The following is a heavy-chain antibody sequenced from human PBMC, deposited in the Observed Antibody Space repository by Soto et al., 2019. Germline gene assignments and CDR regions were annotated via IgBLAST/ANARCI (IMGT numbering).Heavy chain of an antibody. CDR2: ISVYNGNT. J-gene: IGHJ4*02. CDR3: PRRLQFSSGWPFDY. D-gene: IGHD6-19*01. CDR1: GYTFSAYG. V-gene: IGHV1-18*01. Sequence: QVQLVQSGGEVKKPGASVKVSCKASGYTFSAYGISWVRQAPGQGLEWMGWISVYNGNTNYAQKLQGRVTMTTDTSTTKAYMELRSLRSDDTAVYYCPRRLQFSSGWPFDYWGQGTLVTVSS.